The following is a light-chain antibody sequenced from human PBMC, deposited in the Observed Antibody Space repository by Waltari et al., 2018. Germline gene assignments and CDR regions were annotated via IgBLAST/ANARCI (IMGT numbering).Light chain of an antibody. V-gene: IGKV1-NL1*01. Sequence: QMTQSPSSLSASVGDKVTITCRASQGISDSLGWYQQKPGQAPKLLVYDASRLDTSVPSRFSGSGSGTEDTLTICSLQPEDFATYFCQQYYITPPITFGGGTRVEIK. CDR2: DAS. CDR3: QQYYITPPIT. J-gene: IGKJ4*01. CDR1: QGISDS.